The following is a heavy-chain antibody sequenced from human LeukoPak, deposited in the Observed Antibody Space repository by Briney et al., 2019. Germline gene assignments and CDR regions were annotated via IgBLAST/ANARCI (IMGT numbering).Heavy chain of an antibody. CDR2: ISSSGSTI. J-gene: IGHJ5*02. CDR1: GSTFSSYE. V-gene: IGHV3-48*03. D-gene: IGHD3-10*01. Sequence: GGSLRLSCAASGSTFSSYEMNWVRQAPGKGLEWVSYISSSGSTIYYADSVKGRFTISRDNAKNSLYLQMNSLRAEDTAVYYCASSHYYYGSGSYYPWGQGTLVTVSS. CDR3: ASSHYYYGSGSYYP.